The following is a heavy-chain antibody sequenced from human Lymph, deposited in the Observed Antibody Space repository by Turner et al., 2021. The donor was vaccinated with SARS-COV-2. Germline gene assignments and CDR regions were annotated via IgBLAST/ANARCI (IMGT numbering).Heavy chain of an antibody. CDR1: GGSISSGSYY. D-gene: IGHD6-13*01. Sequence: QVQLQESGPGLVKPSQTLSLTCTVSGGSISSGSYYWSWIRQHPWKGLEWIGYIYYSGSTYYNPSLKVRVTISVDTSKNQFSLKLSSVTAADTAVYYCARVRSAAGFWCFDLWGRGTLVTVSS. J-gene: IGHJ2*01. V-gene: IGHV4-31*03. CDR2: IYYSGST. CDR3: ARVRSAAGFWCFDL.